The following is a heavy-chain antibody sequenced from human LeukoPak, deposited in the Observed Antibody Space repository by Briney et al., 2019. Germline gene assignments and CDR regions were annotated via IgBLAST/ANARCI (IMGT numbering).Heavy chain of an antibody. CDR1: AFPFSSYG. CDR2: IWHDGSHK. V-gene: IGHV3-33*01. J-gene: IGHJ4*02. Sequence: GRSLRLSCAASAFPFSSYGMHWDRQAPGKGLEWVAVIWHDGSHKYYADSVTGRFTISRDNSKNTLYLQMNSLRAEDTAIYCCASGVYSSGWYLDYWGQGTLVTVSS. D-gene: IGHD6-19*01. CDR3: ASGVYSSGWYLDY.